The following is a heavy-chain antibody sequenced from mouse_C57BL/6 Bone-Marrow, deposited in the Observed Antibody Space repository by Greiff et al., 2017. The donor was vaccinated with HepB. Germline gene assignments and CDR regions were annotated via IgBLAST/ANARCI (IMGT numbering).Heavy chain of an antibody. D-gene: IGHD1-1*01. CDR1: GYTFTDYE. CDR2: IDPETGGT. V-gene: IGHV1-15*01. CDR3: TPYGSSYRFAY. J-gene: IGHJ3*01. Sequence: VQLQQSGAELVRPGASVTLSCKASGYTFTDYEMHWVKQTPVHGLEWIGAIDPETGGTAYNQKFKGKAILTADKSSSTAYMELRSLTSEASAVYYCTPYGSSYRFAYWGQGTLVTVSA.